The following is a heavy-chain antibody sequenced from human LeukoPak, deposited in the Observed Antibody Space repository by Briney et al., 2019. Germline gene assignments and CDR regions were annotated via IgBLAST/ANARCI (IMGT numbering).Heavy chain of an antibody. Sequence: GESLKISCKGSGYSFSSYWIGWVRQMPGKGLEWMGIIYPDDSDTRYSPSFQGQVTISADKSVSTAYLQWSSLKAADTAMYYCARHRKDIGFDSWGQGTLVTVSS. J-gene: IGHJ4*02. CDR1: GYSFSSYW. V-gene: IGHV5-51*01. CDR3: ARHRKDIGFDS. D-gene: IGHD2-15*01. CDR2: IYPDDSDT.